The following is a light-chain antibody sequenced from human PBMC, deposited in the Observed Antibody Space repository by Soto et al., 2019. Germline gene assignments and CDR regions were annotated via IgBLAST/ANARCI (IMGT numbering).Light chain of an antibody. CDR3: QQYNNWPQT. CDR1: QSVSSN. CDR2: GAS. V-gene: IGKV3-15*01. J-gene: IGKJ1*01. Sequence: EVVMTQSPATLPVSPGERATRSCRASQSVSSNLGWYQQKPGQAPRLLIFGASTRATGTPARFSGSGSGTEFTLTISSLQSEDFAVYYCQQYNNWPQTFGQGTKVDIK.